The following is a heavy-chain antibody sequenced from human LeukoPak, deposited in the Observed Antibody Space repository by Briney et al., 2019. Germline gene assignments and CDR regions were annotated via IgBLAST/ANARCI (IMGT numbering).Heavy chain of an antibody. J-gene: IGHJ4*02. D-gene: IGHD4-23*01. CDR1: GGSISSSSYY. V-gene: IGHV4-39*07. Sequence: PSETLSLTCTVSGGSISSSSYYWGWIRQPPGKGLEWIGSIYYSGSTYYNPSLKSRVTISVDTSKNQFSLKLSSVTAADTAVYYCARVTATVVTRRFDYWGQGTLVTVSS. CDR2: IYYSGST. CDR3: ARVTATVVTRRFDY.